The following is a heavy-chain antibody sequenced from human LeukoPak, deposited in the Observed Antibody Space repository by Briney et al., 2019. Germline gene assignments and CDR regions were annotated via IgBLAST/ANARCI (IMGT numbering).Heavy chain of an antibody. J-gene: IGHJ5*01. CDR1: GGTFSSYA. CDR2: ISAYNGNT. CDR3: ARDLSSGWFDY. D-gene: IGHD6-19*01. V-gene: IGHV1-18*01. Sequence: GSSVKVSCKASGGTFSSYAISWVRQAPGQGLEWMGWISAYNGNTNYAQKLQGRVTMTTDTSTSTAYMELRSLRSDDTAVYYCARDLSSGWFDYWGQGTLVTVSS.